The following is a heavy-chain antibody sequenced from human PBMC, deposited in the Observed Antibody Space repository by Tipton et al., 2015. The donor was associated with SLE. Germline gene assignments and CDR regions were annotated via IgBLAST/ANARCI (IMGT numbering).Heavy chain of an antibody. V-gene: IGHV4-39*07. CDR1: GGSISSSSYY. CDR2: IYYSGST. J-gene: IGHJ1*01. Sequence: TLSLTCTVSGGSISSSSYYWGWIRQPPGKGLEWIGSIYYSGSTYYNPSLKSRVTISVDTSKNQFSLKLSSVTAADTAVYYCASRPRGIAVAGTNPYFQPWGQGTLVTVSS. D-gene: IGHD6-19*01. CDR3: ASRPRGIAVAGTNPYFQP.